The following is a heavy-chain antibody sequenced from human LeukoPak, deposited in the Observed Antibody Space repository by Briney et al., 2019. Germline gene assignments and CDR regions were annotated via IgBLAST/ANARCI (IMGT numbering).Heavy chain of an antibody. J-gene: IGHJ5*01. CDR3: ARVVGATWFDS. D-gene: IGHD1-26*01. V-gene: IGHV6-1*01. CDR1: GDSFSTNSAT. Sequence: SQTLSLTCAISGDSFSTNSATWTWLRQSPSRGLEWLGRTYYRSKWYNDYAVSMKSRITINPDTSKNQFSLQLNSVTPEDTAVYYCARVVGATWFDSWRQTTLVTVSS. CDR2: TYYRSKWYN.